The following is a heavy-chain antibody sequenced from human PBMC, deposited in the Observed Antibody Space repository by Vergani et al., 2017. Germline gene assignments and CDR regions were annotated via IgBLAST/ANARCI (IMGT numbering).Heavy chain of an antibody. Sequence: QVQLVESGGGVVQPGRSLRLSCAASGFTFSSYGMHWVRQAPGKGLEWVAVISYDGSNKYYADSVKGRFTISRDNSKNTLYLQMNSLRAEDTAVYYCAREGVRGVFDYWGQGTLVTVSS. CDR3: AREGVRGVFDY. D-gene: IGHD3-10*01. V-gene: IGHV3-30*03. CDR1: GFTFSSYG. CDR2: ISYDGSNK. J-gene: IGHJ4*02.